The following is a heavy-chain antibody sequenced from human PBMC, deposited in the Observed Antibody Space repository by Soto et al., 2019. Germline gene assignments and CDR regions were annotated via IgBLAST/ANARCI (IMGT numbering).Heavy chain of an antibody. D-gene: IGHD3-22*01. J-gene: IGHJ4*02. Sequence: SETLSLTCTVSGGSISSYYWSWIRQPPGKGLEWIGYIYYSGSTNYNPSLKSRVTISVDTSKNQLSLKLSSVTAADTAVYYCASSAAYYYDSSGYYPFDYWGQGTLVTVS. CDR3: ASSAAYYYDSSGYYPFDY. V-gene: IGHV4-59*01. CDR2: IYYSGST. CDR1: GGSISSYY.